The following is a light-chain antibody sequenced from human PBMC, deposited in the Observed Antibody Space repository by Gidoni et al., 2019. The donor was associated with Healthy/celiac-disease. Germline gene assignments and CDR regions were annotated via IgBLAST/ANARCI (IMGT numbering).Light chain of an antibody. V-gene: IGKV3-20*01. Sequence: EIVLTQTPGTLSLSPGERATLSCRASQSVSSGYLAWYQQTPGQAPRLLIYGASSRATGIPDRFSGSGSGTFFTPTISRLEPEDFAVYYCQQYGSSPTFGQGTKVEIK. CDR1: QSVSSGY. CDR3: QQYGSSPT. CDR2: GAS. J-gene: IGKJ1*01.